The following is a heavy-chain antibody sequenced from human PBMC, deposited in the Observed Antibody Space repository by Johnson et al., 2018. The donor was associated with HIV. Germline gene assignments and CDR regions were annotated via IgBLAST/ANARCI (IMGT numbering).Heavy chain of an antibody. Sequence: VQLVESGGGLVQPGGSLRLSCAASGFTFSSYWMSWVRQAPGKGLEWVSAIGTAGDTYYPGSVKGRFTISRENAKNSLYLQMNSLRAGDTAVYYCARSDYDSSGYYAFDIWGQGTMVTVSS. D-gene: IGHD3-22*01. CDR1: GFTFSSYW. J-gene: IGHJ3*02. CDR3: ARSDYDSSGYYAFDI. V-gene: IGHV3-13*01. CDR2: IGTAGDT.